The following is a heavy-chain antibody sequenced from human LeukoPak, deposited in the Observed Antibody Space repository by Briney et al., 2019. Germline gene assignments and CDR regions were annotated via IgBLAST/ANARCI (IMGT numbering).Heavy chain of an antibody. CDR2: IYYSGST. CDR1: GGSISRDY. Sequence: PSETLSLTCTVSGGSISRDYWSWIRQPPGKGLEWIGYIYYSGSTNYNPSLKSRVTISVDTSKNQFSLKLSSVTAADTAVYYCARDRALYSYGPGGFDYWGQGTLVTVSS. V-gene: IGHV4-59*01. J-gene: IGHJ4*02. CDR3: ARDRALYSYGPGGFDY. D-gene: IGHD5-18*01.